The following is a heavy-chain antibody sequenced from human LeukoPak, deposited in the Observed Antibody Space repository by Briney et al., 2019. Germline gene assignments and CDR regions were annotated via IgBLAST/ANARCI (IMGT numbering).Heavy chain of an antibody. CDR1: GYTFTSYY. Sequence: ASVKVSCKASGYTFTSYYMHWVRQAPGQGLEWMGIINTSGGSTTYAQKFQGRVSMTRDTSTSTVYLEVSSLRSEDTAVYYCARSQGGNTLRFDPWGQGTLVTVSS. D-gene: IGHD4-23*01. CDR2: INTSGGST. CDR3: ARSQGGNTLRFDP. V-gene: IGHV1-46*01. J-gene: IGHJ5*02.